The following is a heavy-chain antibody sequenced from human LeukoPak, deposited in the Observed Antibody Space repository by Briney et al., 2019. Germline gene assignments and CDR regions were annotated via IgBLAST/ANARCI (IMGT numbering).Heavy chain of an antibody. Sequence: GGSLRLSCAASGFTFSSYAMHWVRQAPGKGLEWVAVISYDGSNKYYVDSVKGRFTISRDNSKNTLYLQMNSLRAEDTAVYYCARAIRIGAPSVNWGQGTLVTVSS. D-gene: IGHD1-26*01. J-gene: IGHJ4*02. CDR3: ARAIRIGAPSVN. V-gene: IGHV3-30*04. CDR1: GFTFSSYA. CDR2: ISYDGSNK.